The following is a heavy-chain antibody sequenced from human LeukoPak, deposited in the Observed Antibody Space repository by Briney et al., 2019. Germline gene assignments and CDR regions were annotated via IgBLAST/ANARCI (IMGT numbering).Heavy chain of an antibody. CDR3: ARDEAATSDNAFDI. CDR1: GYTFTGYY. CDR2: INPNSGGT. V-gene: IGHV1-2*02. D-gene: IGHD1-26*01. J-gene: IGHJ3*02. Sequence: ASVKVSCKASGYTFTGYYKHWVRQAPGQGLEWMGWINPNSGGTNYAQKFQGRVTMTRDTSISTAYMELSRLTSDDTAVYYCARDEAATSDNAFDIWGQGTMVTVSS.